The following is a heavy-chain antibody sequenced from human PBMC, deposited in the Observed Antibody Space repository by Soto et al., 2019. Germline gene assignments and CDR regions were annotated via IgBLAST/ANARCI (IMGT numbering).Heavy chain of an antibody. Sequence: EVQLVESGGGLVQPGGSRRLSCVASGFSISNYWMSWVRQAPGKGLEWVANINHDGSAHSYVDSVKGRFTISRDNAKNSVALQMNSQRADDTAVYYCVTCCRVVDYYNRDVWGQGTTVTVSS. CDR3: VTCCRVVDYYNRDV. CDR1: GFSISNYW. CDR2: INHDGSAH. V-gene: IGHV3-7*01. J-gene: IGHJ6*02. D-gene: IGHD2-15*01.